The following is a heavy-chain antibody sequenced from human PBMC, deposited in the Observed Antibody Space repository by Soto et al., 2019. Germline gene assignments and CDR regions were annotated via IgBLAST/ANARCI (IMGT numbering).Heavy chain of an antibody. V-gene: IGHV1-69*06. Sequence: RASVKVSCKASGGTFSSYAISWVRQAPGQGLEWMGGIIPIFGTANYAQKFQGRVTITADKSTSTAYMELSSLRSEDTAVYYCARGGGIVLMVYAMDVWGQGTTVTVSS. D-gene: IGHD2-8*01. CDR2: IIPIFGTA. J-gene: IGHJ6*02. CDR3: ARGGGIVLMVYAMDV. CDR1: GGTFSSYA.